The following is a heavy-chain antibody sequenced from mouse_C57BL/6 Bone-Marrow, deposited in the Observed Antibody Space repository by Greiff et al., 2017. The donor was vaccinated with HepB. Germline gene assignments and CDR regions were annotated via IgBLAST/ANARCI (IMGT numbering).Heavy chain of an antibody. Sequence: VQLQQSGAELARPGASVKLSCKASGYTFTSYGISWVKQRTGQGLEWIGEIYPRSGNTYYNEKFKGKATLTADKSSSTAYMELRSLTSEDSAVYFCARLITTVVAPTFYFDYWGQGTTLTVSS. CDR2: IYPRSGNT. J-gene: IGHJ2*01. CDR3: ARLITTVVAPTFYFDY. V-gene: IGHV1-81*01. CDR1: GYTFTSYG. D-gene: IGHD1-1*01.